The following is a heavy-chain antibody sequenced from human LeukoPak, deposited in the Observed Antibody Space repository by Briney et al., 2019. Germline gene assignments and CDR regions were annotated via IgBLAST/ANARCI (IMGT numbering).Heavy chain of an antibody. J-gene: IGHJ4*02. CDR3: ARVNYGSGTALDY. D-gene: IGHD3-10*01. CDR2: ISWNSGSI. CDR1: GFNSEDHA. Sequence: GGSLRLSCVVSGFNSEDHAMHWVRQPPGKGLEWVSGISWNSGSIDYADSVKGRFTISRDNSKNTLYLQMNSLRAEDTAVYYCARVNYGSGTALDYWGQGTLVTVSS. V-gene: IGHV3-9*02.